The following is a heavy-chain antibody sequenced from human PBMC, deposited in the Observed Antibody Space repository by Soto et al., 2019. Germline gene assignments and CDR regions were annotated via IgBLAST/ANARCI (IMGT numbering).Heavy chain of an antibody. CDR3: AKARSQYYFDY. V-gene: IGHV3-30*18. Sequence: GGSLRLSCAASGFTFSSYGMHWVRQAPGKGLEWAAVISYDGSNKYYADSVKGRFTISRDNSKNTLYLQMNSLRAEDTAVYYCAKARSQYYFDYWGQGTLVTVSS. CDR1: GFTFSSYG. CDR2: ISYDGSNK. J-gene: IGHJ4*02.